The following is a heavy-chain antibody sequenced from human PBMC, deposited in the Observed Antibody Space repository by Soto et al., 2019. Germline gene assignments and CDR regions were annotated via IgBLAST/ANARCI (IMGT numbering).Heavy chain of an antibody. CDR3: ARGVAARRLDS. CDR1: GFTFRNHG. V-gene: IGHV3-33*01. J-gene: IGHJ4*02. Sequence: PGGSLRLSCAASGFTFRNHGMHWVRQAPGKGLEWVAVIWYDGSDEYYADSVKGRFSISRDNSKNTLYLQMNNLRPDDTAVYFCARGVAARRLDSWGQGTPVTVSS. D-gene: IGHD6-6*01. CDR2: IWYDGSDE.